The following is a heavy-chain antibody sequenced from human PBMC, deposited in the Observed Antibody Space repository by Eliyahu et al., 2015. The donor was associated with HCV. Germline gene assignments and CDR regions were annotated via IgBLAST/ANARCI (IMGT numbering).Heavy chain of an antibody. Sequence: EVQLVESGGGLVKPGGSLRLSCAASGFTFSSYSMNWVRQAPGKGLEWVSSISSSSSYIYYADSVKGRFTISRDNAKNSLYLQMNTLRAEDTAVYYCARETSSGYYSMDYWGQGTLVTVSS. CDR2: ISSSSSYI. V-gene: IGHV3-21*01. CDR3: ARETSSGYYSMDY. J-gene: IGHJ4*02. CDR1: GFTFSSYS. D-gene: IGHD3-22*01.